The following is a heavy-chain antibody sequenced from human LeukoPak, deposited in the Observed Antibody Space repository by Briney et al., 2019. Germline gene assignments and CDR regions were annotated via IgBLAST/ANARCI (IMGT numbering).Heavy chain of an antibody. CDR1: RFTFRSYA. CDR3: ARRLPYYYEGSGCYDY. D-gene: IGHD3-22*01. CDR2: ISGSGGST. Sequence: GGSLRLSCAASRFTFRSYAMNWVRQAPGKGLEWVSAISGSGGSTYYADSVKGRFTISRDTSKNWLYLQMNSLRAVDTAVYYCARRLPYYYEGSGCYDYWGQGTLVTVSS. J-gene: IGHJ4*02. V-gene: IGHV3-23*01.